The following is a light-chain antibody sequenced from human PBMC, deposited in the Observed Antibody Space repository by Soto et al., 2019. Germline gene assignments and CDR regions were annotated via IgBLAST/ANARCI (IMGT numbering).Light chain of an antibody. CDR2: DAS. CDR1: QSVRTY. J-gene: IGKJ4*01. V-gene: IGKV3-11*01. CDR3: QQRKRWPT. Sequence: EIVLTQSPATLSLSPGERATLSCRASQSVRTYLAWYQQKLGQAPRLLIYDASNRASGIPDRFSGSRSGTDLPLNINSLEPEDVAVYYCQQRKRWPTCGGGTKVDLK.